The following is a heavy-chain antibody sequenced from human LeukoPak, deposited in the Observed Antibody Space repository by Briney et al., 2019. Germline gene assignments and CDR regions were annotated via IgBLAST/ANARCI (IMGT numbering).Heavy chain of an antibody. CDR2: TYYRSKWFN. J-gene: IGHJ4*02. CDR1: GDSVSSKSAA. Sequence: SQTLSLTCVIPGDSVSSKSAAWNWIRQSPSRGLEWLGRTYYRSKWFNDYAVSVRSRITINPDTSKNQFSLQLNSVTPEDTAVYFCARTSGYFDYWGQGTLVTVSS. CDR3: ARTSGYFDY. V-gene: IGHV6-1*01. D-gene: IGHD6-19*01.